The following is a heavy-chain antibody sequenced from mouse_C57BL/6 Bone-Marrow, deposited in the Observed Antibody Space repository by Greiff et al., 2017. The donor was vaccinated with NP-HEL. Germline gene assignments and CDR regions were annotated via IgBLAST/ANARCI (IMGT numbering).Heavy chain of an antibody. J-gene: IGHJ4*01. CDR1: GFTFSSYA. D-gene: IGHD2-3*01. CDR3: ARDDGYPYYYAMDY. Sequence: EVKLMESGGGLVKPGGSLKLSCAASGFTFSSYAMSWVRQTPEKRLEWVATISDGGSYTYYPDNVKGRFTISRDNAKNNLYLQMSHLKSEDTAMYYCARDDGYPYYYAMDYWDQGTSVTVSS. V-gene: IGHV5-4*01. CDR2: ISDGGSYT.